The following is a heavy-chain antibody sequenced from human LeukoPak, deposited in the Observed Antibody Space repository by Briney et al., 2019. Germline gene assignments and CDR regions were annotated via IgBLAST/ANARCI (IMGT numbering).Heavy chain of an antibody. CDR2: ISYDGSNK. V-gene: IGHV3-30*18. Sequence: GGSLRLSCAASGFTFSSYGMHWVRQAPGKGLEWVAVISYDGSNKYYADSVKGRFTISRDNSKNTLYLQMNSLRAEDTAVYYCAKWGQYYYDSSGYSAGDDYWGQGTLVTVSP. J-gene: IGHJ4*02. CDR1: GFTFSSYG. CDR3: AKWGQYYYDSSGYSAGDDY. D-gene: IGHD3-22*01.